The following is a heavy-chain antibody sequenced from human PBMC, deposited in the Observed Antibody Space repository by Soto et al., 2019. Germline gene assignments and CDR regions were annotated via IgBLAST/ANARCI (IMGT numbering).Heavy chain of an antibody. D-gene: IGHD1-1*01. J-gene: IGHJ6*02. Sequence: PGGSLRLSCAASGFTFSSYSMNWVRQAPGKGLEWVSYISSSSSTICYADSVKGRFTISRDNAKNSLYLQMNSLRDEDTAVYYCARFCLGLEQCYYYGMDVWGQGTTVTVSS. V-gene: IGHV3-48*02. CDR2: ISSSSSTI. CDR1: GFTFSSYS. CDR3: ARFCLGLEQCYYYGMDV.